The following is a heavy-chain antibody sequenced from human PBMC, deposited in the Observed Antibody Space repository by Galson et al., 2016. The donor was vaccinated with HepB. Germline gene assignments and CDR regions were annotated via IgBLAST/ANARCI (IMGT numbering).Heavy chain of an antibody. Sequence: SLRLSCAASGFTVGNNYMSWVRQAPGKGLEWASLIYSGGSTYYADSVKGRFTISRDNSKNTLYLQMNSLRAEDTAVYYCAAHSAKDYWGQGTLVTVSS. J-gene: IGHJ4*02. CDR3: AAHSAKDY. CDR1: GFTVGNNY. D-gene: IGHD6-13*01. CDR2: IYSGGST. V-gene: IGHV3-66*02.